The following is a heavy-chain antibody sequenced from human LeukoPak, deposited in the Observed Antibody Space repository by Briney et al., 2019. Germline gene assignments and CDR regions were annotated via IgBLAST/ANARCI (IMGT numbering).Heavy chain of an antibody. CDR1: GFTFSSNAM. CDR3: ARTPGYSSPPLGY. Sequence: GSLRLSCAASGFTFSSNAMTWVRQPPGKGLEWIGEIYHSGNTNYNPSLKSRVTISVDTSKNQFSLKLSSVTAADTAVYYCARTPGYSSPPLGYWGQGTLVTVSS. J-gene: IGHJ4*02. CDR2: IYHSGNT. D-gene: IGHD6-19*01. V-gene: IGHV4-4*02.